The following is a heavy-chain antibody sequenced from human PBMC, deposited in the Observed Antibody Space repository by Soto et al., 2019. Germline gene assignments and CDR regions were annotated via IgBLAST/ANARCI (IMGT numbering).Heavy chain of an antibody. CDR3: AMSNSNDLYYHFES. CDR2: INWNSDTV. CDR1: GFNFDDYA. D-gene: IGHD3-22*01. Sequence: PGGSPRLSCVASGFNFDDYAMHWVRQPPGKGLEWVSGINWNSDTVGYADSVKGRFTVSRDNAKGSLLLQMSSLGPEDTAVYFCAMSNSNDLYYHFESWGQGTPVTVSS. J-gene: IGHJ4*02. V-gene: IGHV3-9*01.